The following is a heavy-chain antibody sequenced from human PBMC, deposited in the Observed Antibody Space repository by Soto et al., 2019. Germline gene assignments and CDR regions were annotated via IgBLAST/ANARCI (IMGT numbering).Heavy chain of an antibody. CDR3: GTWRGSSWFDY. CDR1: GFTFSSYS. J-gene: IGHJ4*02. Sequence: GESLKISCKASGFTFSSYSLGWVRHMPGKGLQWMGNIFSSDSSAKYSPSFVGQVTISVVRSINTAYLQWSSLKASDTAIYYCGTWRGSSWFDYWGPGTLVTSPQ. V-gene: IGHV5-51*01. D-gene: IGHD2-2*01. CDR2: IFSSDSSA.